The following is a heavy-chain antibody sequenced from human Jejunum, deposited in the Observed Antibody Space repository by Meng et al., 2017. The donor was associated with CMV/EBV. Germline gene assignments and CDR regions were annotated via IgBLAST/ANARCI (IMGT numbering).Heavy chain of an antibody. V-gene: IGHV4-59*01. CDR1: GASISSYY. D-gene: IGHD2-2*03. CDR3: AKVDGP. Sequence: SETLSLTCTVSGASISSYYWSWIRQPPGKGLEWIGYIYYSGSTNYNPSLKSRATISADMSKNQFSLKLRSVTAADTAVYYCAKVDGPWGQGTLVTVSS. J-gene: IGHJ5*02. CDR2: IYYSGST.